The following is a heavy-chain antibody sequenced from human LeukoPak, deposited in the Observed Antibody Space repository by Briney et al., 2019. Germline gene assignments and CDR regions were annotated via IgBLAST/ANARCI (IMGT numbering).Heavy chain of an antibody. D-gene: IGHD2-2*01. CDR1: GYSISSGYY. CDR3: ARQRHIVAVPGSFDI. Sequence: SETLSLTCAVSGYSISSGYYWGWVRQPPGKGLEWIGNIYHSGTTYYNPSLKSRVTISVDTSKNQFSLKLTSVTAADTAAYYCARQRHIVAVPGSFDIWGQGTMVTASS. J-gene: IGHJ3*02. CDR2: IYHSGTT. V-gene: IGHV4-38-2*01.